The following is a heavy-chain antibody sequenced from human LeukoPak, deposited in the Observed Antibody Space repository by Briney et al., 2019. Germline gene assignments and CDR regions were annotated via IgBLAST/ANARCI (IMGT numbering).Heavy chain of an antibody. D-gene: IGHD1-26*01. V-gene: IGHV3-30*04. J-gene: IGHJ3*01. CDR1: GFRFSDYD. CDR2: VSFDGNDK. Sequence: GGSLRLSCAASGFRFSDYDLHWARQTPGKGLEWVAVVSFDGNDKHYADYVKGRFTIFRDNSRNTMYLQMSSLRPEDTAVFYCARPSDDHSWERTAFNLWGQGTVVTVSP. CDR3: ARPSDDHSWERTAFNL.